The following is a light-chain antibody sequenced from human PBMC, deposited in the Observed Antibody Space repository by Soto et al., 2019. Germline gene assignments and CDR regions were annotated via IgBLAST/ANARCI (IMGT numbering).Light chain of an antibody. J-gene: IGKJ3*01. CDR2: GSS. Sequence: EIVLTQSPGTLSLSPGERATLSCRASQSVSSSYLAWYQQKPGQAPRLLIYGSSSRATGIPDRFSGSGSGTDLTLIISSLEPEDDAVYYCQQYGSSPPFTFGPGTKVDIK. V-gene: IGKV3-20*01. CDR1: QSVSSSY. CDR3: QQYGSSPPFT.